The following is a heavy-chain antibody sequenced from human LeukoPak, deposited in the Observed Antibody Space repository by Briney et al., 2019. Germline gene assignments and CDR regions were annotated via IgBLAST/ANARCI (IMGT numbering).Heavy chain of an antibody. Sequence: GGSLRLSCAASGVTFSSYAMSWVRQAPGKGLEWVSAISGSGGSTYYADSVKGRFTISRDNSKNTLYLQMNSVRAEDTAVYYCAKSLGVRDYYYDSSGYYYFDYWGQGTLVTVSS. CDR3: AKSLGVRDYYYDSSGYYYFDY. J-gene: IGHJ4*02. V-gene: IGHV3-23*01. D-gene: IGHD3-22*01. CDR2: ISGSGGST. CDR1: GVTFSSYA.